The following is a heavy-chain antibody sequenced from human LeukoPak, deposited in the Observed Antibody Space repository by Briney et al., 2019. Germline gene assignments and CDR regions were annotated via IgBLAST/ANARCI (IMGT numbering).Heavy chain of an antibody. CDR2: IYYSGST. V-gene: IGHV4-39*07. CDR3: ARDRMTTVNMFDP. CDR1: GGSISSGGYS. D-gene: IGHD4-17*01. Sequence: PSETLSLTCTVSGGSISSGGYSWSWIRQPPGKGLEWIGSIYYSGSTYYNPSLKSRVTISVDTSKNQFSLKLSSVTAADTAVYYCARDRMTTVNMFDPWGQGTLVTVSS. J-gene: IGHJ5*02.